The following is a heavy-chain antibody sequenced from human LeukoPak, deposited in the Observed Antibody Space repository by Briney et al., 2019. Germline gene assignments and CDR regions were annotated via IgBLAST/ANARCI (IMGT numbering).Heavy chain of an antibody. J-gene: IGHJ5*02. CDR3: ARDPDVMVRGVSWFDP. Sequence: SETLSLTCTVSGGSISSSSYYWGWIRQPPGKGLEWIGSIYYSGSTYYNPSLKSRVTISVDTSKNQFSLKLSSVTAADTAVYYCARDPDVMVRGVSWFDPWGQGTLVTVSS. D-gene: IGHD3-10*01. CDR2: IYYSGST. V-gene: IGHV4-39*07. CDR1: GGSISSSSYY.